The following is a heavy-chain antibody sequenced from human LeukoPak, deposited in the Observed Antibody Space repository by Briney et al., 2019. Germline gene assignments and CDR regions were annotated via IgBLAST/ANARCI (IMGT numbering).Heavy chain of an antibody. D-gene: IGHD3-10*01. CDR1: GSTFSTWA. J-gene: IGHJ4*02. V-gene: IGHV3-33*06. Sequence: PGGPLNLSCAPSGSTFSTWAMHWFRKPPAKGLEWLPVIWYDGSNKYYADSVKGRFTISRDNSKNTLYLQMNSLRAEDTAVYYCAKSISWPSGSGPDYWGQGTLVTVSS. CDR3: AKSISWPSGSGPDY. CDR2: IWYDGSNK.